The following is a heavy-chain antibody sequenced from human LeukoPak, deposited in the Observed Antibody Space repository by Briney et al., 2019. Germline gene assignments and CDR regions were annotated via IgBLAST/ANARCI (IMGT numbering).Heavy chain of an antibody. D-gene: IGHD2-2*01. CDR3: AREGGYCSSTSCSAFDP. CDR1: GYTFTSYG. CDR2: ISAYNGNT. V-gene: IGHV1-18*01. J-gene: IGHJ5*02. Sequence: ASVKVSCKASGYTFTSYGISWVRQDPGQGLEWMGWISAYNGNTNYAQKLQGRVTMTTDTSTSTAYMELRSLRSDDTAVYYCAREGGYCSSTSCSAFDPWGQGTLVTVSS.